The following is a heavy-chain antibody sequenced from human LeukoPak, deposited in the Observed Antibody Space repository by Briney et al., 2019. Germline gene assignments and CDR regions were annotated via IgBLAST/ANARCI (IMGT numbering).Heavy chain of an antibody. CDR1: GGSISSYY. J-gene: IGHJ4*02. Sequence: SETLSLTCTVSGGSISSYYWSWIRQPAGRGLEWIGRIYTSGSTNYNPSLKSRVTMSVDTSKNQFSLKLSSVTAADTAVYYCARDSAVVGYFDYWGQGTLVTVSS. D-gene: IGHD2-15*01. CDR3: ARDSAVVGYFDY. CDR2: IYTSGST. V-gene: IGHV4-4*07.